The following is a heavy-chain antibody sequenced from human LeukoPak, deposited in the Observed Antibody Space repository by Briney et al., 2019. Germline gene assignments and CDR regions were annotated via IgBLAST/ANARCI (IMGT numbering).Heavy chain of an antibody. V-gene: IGHV4-34*01. D-gene: IGHD4-17*01. CDR2: INHSGST. J-gene: IGHJ4*02. CDR3: ARSYGDTDY. CDR1: GVSFSGYY. Sequence: SETLSLTCAVYGVSFSGYYWSWVRQPPGKGLEWVGEINHSGSTNHNPSLKSRVTISVDTSKDQFSLKLSSVTAADTAVYYCARSYGDTDYWGQGTLVTVSS.